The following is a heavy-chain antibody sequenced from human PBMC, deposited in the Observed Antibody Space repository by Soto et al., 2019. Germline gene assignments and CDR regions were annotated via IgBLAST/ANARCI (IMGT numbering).Heavy chain of an antibody. V-gene: IGHV3-9*01. J-gene: IGHJ4*02. Sequence: EVQLEESGGALVQPGRSLRLSCAASGFTFDDYAMYWVRQVLGKGLEWVSSISWNRGNIGYADSVKGRFTTSRDNAETSLYLQMNSLRPEDTALYYCVRSKGGYSYGTPFDYWCQGTLVTVSP. CDR1: GFTFDDYA. CDR3: VRSKGGYSYGTPFDY. CDR2: ISWNRGNI. D-gene: IGHD5-18*01.